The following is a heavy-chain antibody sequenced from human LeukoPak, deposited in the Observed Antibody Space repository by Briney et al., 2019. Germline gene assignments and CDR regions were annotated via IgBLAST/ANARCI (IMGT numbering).Heavy chain of an antibody. CDR3: ARDVGAVAGFDY. V-gene: IGHV4-59*01. CDR1: GGSISSYY. J-gene: IGHJ4*02. D-gene: IGHD6-19*01. Sequence: SETLSLTCTVSGGSISSYYWSWIRQPPGKGLEWIGYIYYSGSTNYNPSLKSRVTISVDTSKNQFSLKLSSVTAADTAVYYCARDVGAVAGFDYWGQGTLVTVSS. CDR2: IYYSGST.